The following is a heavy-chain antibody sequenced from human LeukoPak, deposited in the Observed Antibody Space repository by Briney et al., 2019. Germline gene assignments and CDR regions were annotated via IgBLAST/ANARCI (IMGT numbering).Heavy chain of an antibody. Sequence: GGSLRLSCAASGFTFSSYTMNWVRQAPGKGLEWVSSISSSSTYINYADSVKGRFTISRDNAKNSLYLQMNSLRAEDTAVYYCARDRSPGNFDYWGQGTLVTVSS. CDR1: GFTFSSYT. J-gene: IGHJ4*02. CDR2: ISSSSTYI. V-gene: IGHV3-21*01. D-gene: IGHD3-10*01. CDR3: ARDRSPGNFDY.